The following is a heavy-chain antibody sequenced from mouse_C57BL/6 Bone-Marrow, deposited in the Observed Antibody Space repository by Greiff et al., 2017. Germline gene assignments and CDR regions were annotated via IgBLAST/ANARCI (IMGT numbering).Heavy chain of an antibody. CDR3: ARNDGYPHYYARDY. Sequence: QVQLQQPGAELVMPGASVKLSCKASGYTFTSYWMHWVKQRPGQGLEWIGEIDPSDSYTNYNQKFKGKSTLTVDKSSSTAYMQLSSLTSEDSAVYYCARNDGYPHYYARDYWGQGTAVTVSS. CDR1: GYTFTSYW. V-gene: IGHV1-69*01. D-gene: IGHD2-3*01. CDR2: IDPSDSYT. J-gene: IGHJ4*01.